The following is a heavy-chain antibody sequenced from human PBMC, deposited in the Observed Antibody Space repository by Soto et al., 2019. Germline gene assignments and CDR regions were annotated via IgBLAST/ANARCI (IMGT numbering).Heavy chain of an antibody. V-gene: IGHV3-30*03. D-gene: IGHD3-22*01. Sequence: PGGSLRLSCAASGFTFSSYGMHWVSKAPGKGLEWVAVISYDGSNKYYADSVKGRFTISRDNSKNTLYLQMNSLRAEDTAVYYFARNYYGSSGYYYFFGYWGQGTLVTVSS. CDR2: ISYDGSNK. CDR3: ARNYYGSSGYYYFFGY. J-gene: IGHJ4*02. CDR1: GFTFSSYG.